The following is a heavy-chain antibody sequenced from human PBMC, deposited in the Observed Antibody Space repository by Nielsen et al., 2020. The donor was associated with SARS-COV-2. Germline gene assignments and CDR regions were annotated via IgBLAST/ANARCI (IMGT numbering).Heavy chain of an antibody. D-gene: IGHD4-23*01. J-gene: IGHJ4*02. CDR3: VRDLPYGGPHDY. CDR1: GFTFDDYA. V-gene: IGHV3-9*01. CDR2: ISWNSGSI. Sequence: GGSLRLSCAASGFTFDDYAMHWVRQAPGKGLEWVSGISWNSGSIAYADSVKGRFTISRDNAKNSLYLQMNSLRDEDTAVYFCVRDLPYGGPHDYWGQGTLVTVSS.